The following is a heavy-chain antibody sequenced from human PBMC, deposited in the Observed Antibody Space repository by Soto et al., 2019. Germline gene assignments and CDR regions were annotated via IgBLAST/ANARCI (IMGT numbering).Heavy chain of an antibody. CDR2: INAGNGNT. Sequence: QVQLVQSGAEEKKPGASVKVSCKASGYTFTNYAMDWVRQAPGQRLEWMGWINAGNGNTKYSQNFHGRVTITRDTSASTAYMELSSLRFEDTAVYYCARGKGYNWNHGWFDPWGQGTLVTVSS. V-gene: IGHV1-3*05. CDR3: ARGKGYNWNHGWFDP. CDR1: GYTFTNYA. D-gene: IGHD1-20*01. J-gene: IGHJ5*02.